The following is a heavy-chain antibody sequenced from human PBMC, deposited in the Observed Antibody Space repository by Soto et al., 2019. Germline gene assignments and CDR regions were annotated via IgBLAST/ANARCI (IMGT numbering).Heavy chain of an antibody. J-gene: IGHJ6*02. CDR2: IWYDGSNK. V-gene: IGHV3-33*01. Sequence: VGSLRLSCAASGFTFSSYGMHWVRQAPGKGLEWVAVIWYDGSNKYYADSVKGRFTISRDNSKNTLYLQMNSLRAEDTAVYYCARDGSYDFWSGYPYYYYYGMDVWGQGTTVTVSS. D-gene: IGHD3-3*01. CDR3: ARDGSYDFWSGYPYYYYYGMDV. CDR1: GFTFSSYG.